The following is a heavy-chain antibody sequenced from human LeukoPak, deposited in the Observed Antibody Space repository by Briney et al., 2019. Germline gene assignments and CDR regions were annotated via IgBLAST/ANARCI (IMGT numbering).Heavy chain of an antibody. CDR1: GFTFSSYN. CDR2: IGTSGTYI. Sequence: GGSLRLSCVVSGFTFSSYNMNWVRQAPGKGLEWVASIGTSGTYIYYADSMTGRFTISRDNAKNSLYLQMNSLRAEDTAVYYCARGPHYYDSSGQLPPYDYWGQGTLVTVSS. V-gene: IGHV3-21*01. J-gene: IGHJ4*02. D-gene: IGHD3-22*01. CDR3: ARGPHYYDSSGQLPPYDY.